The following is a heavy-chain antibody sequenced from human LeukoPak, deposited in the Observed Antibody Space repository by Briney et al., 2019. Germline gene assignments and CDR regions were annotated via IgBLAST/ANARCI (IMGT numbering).Heavy chain of an antibody. CDR3: ASGGLAAEGEGY. CDR2: ISYDGSNK. Sequence: GGSLRLSCAASGFTFSSYAMHWVRQAPGKGLEWVAVISYDGSNKYYADSVKGRFTISRDNSKNTLYLQMNSLRAEDTAVYYCASGGLAAEGEGYWGQGTLVTVSS. CDR1: GFTFSSYA. D-gene: IGHD6-13*01. J-gene: IGHJ4*02. V-gene: IGHV3-30-3*01.